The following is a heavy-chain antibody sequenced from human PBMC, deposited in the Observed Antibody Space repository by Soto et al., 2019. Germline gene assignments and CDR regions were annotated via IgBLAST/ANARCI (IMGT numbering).Heavy chain of an antibody. V-gene: IGHV4-59*01. CDR2: IYYSGST. Sequence: PSETLSLTCTVSGGSISDCYWSWIRQPPGKGLEWIGYIYYSGSTNYNPSLKSRVTISVDTSKNQFSLNLRSMSPADTAVYYCARVGGLAARTFDYWGPGTLVTVSS. CDR1: GGSISDCY. CDR3: ARVGGLAARTFDY. J-gene: IGHJ4*02. D-gene: IGHD6-6*01.